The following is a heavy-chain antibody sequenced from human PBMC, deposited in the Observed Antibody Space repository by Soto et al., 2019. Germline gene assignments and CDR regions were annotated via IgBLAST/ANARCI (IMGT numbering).Heavy chain of an antibody. J-gene: IGHJ6*01. V-gene: IGHV3-23*01. CDR2: ISGGGNDR. CDR1: GFPFSSYA. D-gene: IGHD2-8*01. Sequence: VQLLESGGSLVQPGGSLTLSCAASGFPFSSYAMSWVRQTPEKGLEWVAGISGGGNDRYYADFVQGRFTFSRDNSSSTLYLQMDNLRGEDTAVYFCTRSRRSILMVYGFGGMDVW. CDR3: TRSRRSILMVYGFGGMDV.